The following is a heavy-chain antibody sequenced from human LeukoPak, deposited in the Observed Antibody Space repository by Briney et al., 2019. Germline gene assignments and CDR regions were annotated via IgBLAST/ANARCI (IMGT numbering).Heavy chain of an antibody. CDR1: GFTFDDYA. D-gene: IGHD3-22*01. J-gene: IGHJ4*02. CDR2: ISWNSGSI. Sequence: QSGGSLRLSCAASGFTFDDYAMHWVRQAPGKGLEWVSGISWNSGSIGYADSVKGRFTISRDNAKNSLYLQMNSLRAEDTAVYYCARDGQYYYDSSGPDGYWGQGTLVTVSS. CDR3: ARDGQYYYDSSGPDGY. V-gene: IGHV3-9*01.